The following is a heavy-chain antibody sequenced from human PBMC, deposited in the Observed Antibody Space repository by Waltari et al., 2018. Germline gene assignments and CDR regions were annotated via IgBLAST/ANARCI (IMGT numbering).Heavy chain of an antibody. CDR2: FDVEDGKT. CDR1: GHTLTELS. D-gene: IGHD3-10*01. V-gene: IGHV1-24*01. CDR3: AREEVVRGVINSNWFDP. Sequence: QVQLIQSGAEVKKPGASVKVSCKVSGHTLTELSIHWVRQAPGKGPEGMGGFDVEDGKTIYAQNFQGRVTMTEDTSTDTAYMELTSLRSEDTAVYYCAREEVVRGVINSNWFDPWGQGTLVTVSS. J-gene: IGHJ5*02.